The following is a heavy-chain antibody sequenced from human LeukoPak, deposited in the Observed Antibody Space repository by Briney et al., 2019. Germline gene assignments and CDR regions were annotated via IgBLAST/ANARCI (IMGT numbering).Heavy chain of an antibody. CDR2: ISWNSGSI. V-gene: IGHV3-9*01. CDR1: GFTFDDYA. J-gene: IGHJ6*02. CDR3: AKDKSQIFGVVITSHYGMDV. D-gene: IGHD3-3*01. Sequence: PGRSLRLSCAASGFTFDDYAMHWVRQAPGKGLEWVSGISWNSGSIGYADSVKGRFTISRDNTKNSLYLQMNSLRAEDTALYYCAKDKSQIFGVVITSHYGMDVWGQGTTVTVSS.